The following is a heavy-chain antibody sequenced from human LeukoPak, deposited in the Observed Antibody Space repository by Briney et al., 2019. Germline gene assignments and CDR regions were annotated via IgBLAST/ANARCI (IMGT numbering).Heavy chain of an antibody. D-gene: IGHD4-17*01. CDR3: AREFYGQFDS. CDR1: GFNFGPYY. Sequence: PGGSLRLSCAASGFNFGPYYMAWIRRAPGTGLAWVSSISAGSTYTHYADSVEGRFTISRDDAQSSVFLLINNLRAEDTGFYYCAREFYGQFDSWGQGTLVTVSS. V-gene: IGHV3-11*06. CDR2: ISAGSTYT. J-gene: IGHJ4*02.